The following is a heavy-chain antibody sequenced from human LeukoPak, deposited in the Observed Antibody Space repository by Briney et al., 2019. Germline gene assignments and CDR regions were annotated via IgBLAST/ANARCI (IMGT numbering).Heavy chain of an antibody. Sequence: SETLSLTCTVSGGSISSSSYYWGWIRQPPGKGLEWIGSIYYSGSTYYNPSLRSRVTISVDTSKNQFSLKLSSVTAADTAVYYCAREGNVGYCSGGSCYLDYWGQGTLVTVSS. D-gene: IGHD2-15*01. CDR2: IYYSGST. CDR1: GGSISSSSYY. V-gene: IGHV4-39*07. CDR3: AREGNVGYCSGGSCYLDY. J-gene: IGHJ4*02.